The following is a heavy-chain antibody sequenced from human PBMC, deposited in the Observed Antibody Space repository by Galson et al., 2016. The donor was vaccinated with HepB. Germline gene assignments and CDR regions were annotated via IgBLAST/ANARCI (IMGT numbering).Heavy chain of an antibody. CDR2: IYYSGST. CDR3: ARDSSIADRSLIFDP. J-gene: IGHJ5*02. V-gene: IGHV4-31*03. Sequence: TLSLTCTVSGGSISGGGYFWSWIRQRPGLGLEWIGYIYYSGSTYYNPSLRSRLTISVDTSKNQFSLKLSSVTAADTAVYYCARDSSIADRSLIFDPWGQGTLVTVSS. CDR1: GGSISGGGYF. D-gene: IGHD6-6*01.